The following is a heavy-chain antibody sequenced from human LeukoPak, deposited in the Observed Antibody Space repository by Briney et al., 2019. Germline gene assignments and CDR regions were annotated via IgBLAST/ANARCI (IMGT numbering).Heavy chain of an antibody. J-gene: IGHJ4*02. D-gene: IGHD2-8*01. CDR1: GGSFSGYY. Sequence: SETLSLTCAVYGGSFSGYYWSWIRQPPGKGLEWIGEINHSGSTNYNPSLKSRVTISVDTSKNKFSLKLSSVTAADTAVYYCARVGVLGYWGQGTLVTVSS. CDR3: ARVGVLGY. V-gene: IGHV4-34*01. CDR2: INHSGST.